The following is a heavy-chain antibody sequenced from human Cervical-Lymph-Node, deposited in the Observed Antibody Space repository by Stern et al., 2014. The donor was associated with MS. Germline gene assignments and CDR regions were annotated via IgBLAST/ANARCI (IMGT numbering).Heavy chain of an antibody. CDR2: ISSSGNFV. V-gene: IGHV3-21*01. CDR3: ARGRQCDS. J-gene: IGHJ4*02. CDR1: GFPLRNYT. Sequence: QLLESGGGLVKPGGSLTLSCEASGFPLRNYTMSCVRPAPAKGLEFLSSISSSGNFVWSAASLEGRFPNSRDTDTHSPYLQVNNLRAEDTAVYYCARGRQCDSWGQGTLVTVS.